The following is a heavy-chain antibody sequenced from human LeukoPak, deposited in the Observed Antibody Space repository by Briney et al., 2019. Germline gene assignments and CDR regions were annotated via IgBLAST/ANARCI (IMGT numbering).Heavy chain of an antibody. V-gene: IGHV3-43D*03. CDR2: ISWDGGST. CDR1: GFIFDDYS. J-gene: IGHJ4*02. CDR3: ATSLDYYGSGSYYYFDY. Sequence: GGSLRLSCAASGFIFDDYSMHWVRQVTGKGLEWVSLISWDGGSTYYADSVKGRFTISRDNAKNSLYLQMNSLRAEDTAVYYCATSLDYYGSGSYYYFDYWGQGTLVTVSS. D-gene: IGHD3-10*01.